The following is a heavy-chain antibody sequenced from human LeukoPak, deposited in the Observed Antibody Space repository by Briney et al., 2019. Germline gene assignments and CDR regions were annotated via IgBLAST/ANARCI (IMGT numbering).Heavy chain of an antibody. J-gene: IGHJ3*02. V-gene: IGHV3-74*01. CDR2: INSDGSST. CDR3: ARSALGGAFDI. CDR1: GFTFSSYW. Sequence: PGGSLRLSCAASGFTFSSYWMHWVRHAPGKGLVWVSRINSDGSSTSYADSVKGRFTISRDNAKNTLYLQMNSLRAEDTAVYYCARSALGGAFDIWGQGTMVTVSS. D-gene: IGHD3-16*01.